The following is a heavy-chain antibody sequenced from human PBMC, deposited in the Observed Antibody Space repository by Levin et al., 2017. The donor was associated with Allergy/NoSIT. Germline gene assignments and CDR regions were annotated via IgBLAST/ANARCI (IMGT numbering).Heavy chain of an antibody. J-gene: IGHJ4*02. Sequence: GGSLRLSCKASGYTFRVYGIIWVRQAPGEGLEWLGWISPNNGHTKVSHKVQGRVTMTTDASTTTAYLDIRSLTSDDTAVYYCARDLGTGWYDNAFEIWGQGALVTVSS. CDR2: ISPNNGHT. CDR1: GYTFRVYG. CDR3: ARDLGTGWYDNAFEI. V-gene: IGHV1-18*01. D-gene: IGHD6-19*01.